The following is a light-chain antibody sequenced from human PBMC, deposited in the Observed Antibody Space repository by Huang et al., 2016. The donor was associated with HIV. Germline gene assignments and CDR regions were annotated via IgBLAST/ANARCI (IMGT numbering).Light chain of an antibody. Sequence: DIQMTQSPPSLSASVGDRVTFTCRADQNITKSLNCDQQKPGKAPKLLIYTVSTLESGVPSRFSGSGSGSRFTLNIGNLQPEDFATYYCQQSFSVPRTFG. CDR2: TVS. V-gene: IGKV1-39*01. CDR3: QQSFSVPRT. CDR1: QNITKS. J-gene: IGKJ1*01.